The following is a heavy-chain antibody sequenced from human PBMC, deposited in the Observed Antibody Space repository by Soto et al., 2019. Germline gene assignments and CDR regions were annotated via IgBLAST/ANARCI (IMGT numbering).Heavy chain of an antibody. Sequence: LRLSCAASGFTFSSYSMNWVRQAPGKGLEWVSSISSSSSYIYYADSVKGRFTISRDNAKNSLYLQMNSLRAEDTAVYYCARGSPQNYYYYGMDVWGQGTTVTVSS. V-gene: IGHV3-21*01. CDR2: ISSSSSYI. CDR3: ARGSPQNYYYYGMDV. J-gene: IGHJ6*02. CDR1: GFTFSSYS.